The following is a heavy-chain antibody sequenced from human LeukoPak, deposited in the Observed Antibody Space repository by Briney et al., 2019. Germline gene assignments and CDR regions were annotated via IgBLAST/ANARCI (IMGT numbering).Heavy chain of an antibody. CDR1: GFTFSSHW. CDR3: VRARWGAFDY. Sequence: GGSLRLSCAASGFTFSSHWMTWVRQAPGKGLEWVANIKQDGGEKYYVDSVKGRFAISRDNAKNSLYLQVNSLGAEDTAVYYCVRARWGAFDYWGQGSLVIVSS. D-gene: IGHD1-26*01. CDR2: IKQDGGEK. J-gene: IGHJ4*02. V-gene: IGHV3-7*03.